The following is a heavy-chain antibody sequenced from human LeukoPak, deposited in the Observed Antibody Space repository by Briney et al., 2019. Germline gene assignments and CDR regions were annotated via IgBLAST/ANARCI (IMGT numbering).Heavy chain of an antibody. CDR2: ISPSGGIT. CDR1: GFTFSNYG. V-gene: IGHV3-23*01. Sequence: GGTLRLSCAASGFTFSNYGMNWVRQAPGKGLEWVSGISPSGGITYYTDSVKGRFTISRDNSKNTVSLQMNSLRGDDTAVYYCAKDDAWGRYKDWGQGTLVTVSS. J-gene: IGHJ1*01. CDR3: AKDDAWGRYKD. D-gene: IGHD3-16*01.